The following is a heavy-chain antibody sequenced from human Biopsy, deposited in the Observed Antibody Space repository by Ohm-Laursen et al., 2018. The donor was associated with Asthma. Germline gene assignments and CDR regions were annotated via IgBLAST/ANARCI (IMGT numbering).Heavy chain of an antibody. V-gene: IGHV2-5*01. CDR1: GFAFTSSGET. D-gene: IGHD3-9*01. J-gene: IGHJ4*01. Sequence: TQTLTLTCTFSGFAFTSSGETVSWIRQSPGKAPEWLALVYWKDDKRHSPSLTNRLTITKNPSKKLVVLTMTNMDPQDTGTYFCAHTDGDYHFLKGYFAYYFDYWDLGTLVSVSS. CDR3: AHTDGDYHFLKGYFAYYFDY. CDR2: VYWKDDK.